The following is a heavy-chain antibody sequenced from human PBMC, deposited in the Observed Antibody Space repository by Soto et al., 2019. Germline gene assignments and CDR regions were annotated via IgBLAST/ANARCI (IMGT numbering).Heavy chain of an antibody. J-gene: IGHJ3*02. CDR2: IIPIFGTA. Sequence: QVQLVQSGAEVKKPGSSVKVSCKASGGTFSSYAISWVRHAPGQGLAWMGGIIPIFGTANYAQKFQGRVTITADESTSTAYMELSSLRSEDTAVYYCARSPLRYCSGGSCYFDAFDIWGQGTMVTVSS. CDR3: ARSPLRYCSGGSCYFDAFDI. CDR1: GGTFSSYA. D-gene: IGHD2-15*01. V-gene: IGHV1-69*01.